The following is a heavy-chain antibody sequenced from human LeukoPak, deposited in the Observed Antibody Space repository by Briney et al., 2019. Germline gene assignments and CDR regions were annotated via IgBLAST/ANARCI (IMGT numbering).Heavy chain of an antibody. CDR1: GYTFTSYD. D-gene: IGHD1-1*01. V-gene: IGHV1-8*01. Sequence: ASVTVSCKASGYTFTSYDINWVRQATGQGLEWMGWMNPNSGNTGYAQKFQGRVTMTRNTSISTAYMELSSLRSEDTAVYYCARGVGTTLYYYYYYYMDAWGKGTTVTVSS. CDR2: MNPNSGNT. J-gene: IGHJ6*03. CDR3: ARGVGTTLYYYYYYYMDA.